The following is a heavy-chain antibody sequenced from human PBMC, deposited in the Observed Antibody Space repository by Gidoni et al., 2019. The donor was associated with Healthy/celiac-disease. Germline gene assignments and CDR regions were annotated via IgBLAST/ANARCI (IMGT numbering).Heavy chain of an antibody. CDR2: IWYDGSNK. D-gene: IGHD1-26*01. CDR3: ARDYHPVGATIDY. V-gene: IGHV3-33*01. CDR1: GFTFSSYG. J-gene: IGHJ4*02. Sequence: LRLSCAASGFTFSSYGMHWVRQAPGKGLEWVAVIWYDGSNKYYADSVKGRFTISRDNSKNTLYLQMNSLRAEDTAVYYCARDYHPVGATIDYWGQGTLVTVSS.